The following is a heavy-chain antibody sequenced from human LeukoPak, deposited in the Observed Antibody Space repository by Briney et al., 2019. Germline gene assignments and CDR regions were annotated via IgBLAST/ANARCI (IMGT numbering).Heavy chain of an antibody. J-gene: IGHJ4*02. D-gene: IGHD2-15*01. Sequence: GGSLRLSCAASGFTFSIYWMHWVRQAPGKGLVWVSRINTGGSSTRYADSVKGRFTISRDNAKNTVYLQMNSLRAEDTAVYYCARGGCSDGNCYSGGYWGQGTLVTVSS. CDR2: INTGGSST. V-gene: IGHV3-74*01. CDR3: ARGGCSDGNCYSGGY. CDR1: GFTFSIYW.